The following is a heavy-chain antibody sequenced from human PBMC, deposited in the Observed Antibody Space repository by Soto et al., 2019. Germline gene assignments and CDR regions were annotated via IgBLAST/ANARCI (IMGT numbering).Heavy chain of an antibody. J-gene: IGHJ4*02. D-gene: IGHD5-12*01. CDR2: ISAVNGNT. CDR3: GIYSGNYSGLGPS. V-gene: IGHV1-3*01. Sequence: ASVKVSCKASGYTFTDYAIHWVRQAPGQRLEWMGWISAVNGNTKYSQRFQGRVTFAIDTSASAAYMELSSLTSEDTGVFYYGIYSGNYSGLGPSGAQEPRAPVSS. CDR1: GYTFTDYA.